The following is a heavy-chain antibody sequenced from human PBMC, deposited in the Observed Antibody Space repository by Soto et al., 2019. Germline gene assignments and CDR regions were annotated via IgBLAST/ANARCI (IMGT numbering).Heavy chain of an antibody. V-gene: IGHV1-18*01. CDR2: ISPYNGNT. D-gene: IGHD3-22*01. CDR1: GYTFTSYG. Sequence: QVQLVQSGAEVKKPGASVKVSCKASGYTFTSYGVSWVRQAPGQVLEWMGWISPYNGNTYYVQKFQGRVTMTTDTSTSTAYMELRSLRSDDTAVYYCARDLHYYDSSGSGYWGQGTLVTVSS. CDR3: ARDLHYYDSSGSGY. J-gene: IGHJ4*02.